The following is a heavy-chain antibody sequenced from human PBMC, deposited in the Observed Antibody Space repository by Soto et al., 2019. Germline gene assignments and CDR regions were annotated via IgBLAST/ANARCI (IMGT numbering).Heavy chain of an antibody. V-gene: IGHV1-69*05. CDR2: IIPIFGTA. CDR3: ARDRGPSSGYYPYWFDP. J-gene: IGHJ5*02. CDR1: GGTFSSYA. D-gene: IGHD3-22*01. Sequence: QVQLVQSGAEVKKPGSSVKVSCKASGGTFSSYAITWVRQAPGQGLEWMGGIIPIFGTANYAQKFQGRVTINSDESTSTAYMELSSLRSEYTAVYYCARDRGPSSGYYPYWFDPWGQGTLVTVSS.